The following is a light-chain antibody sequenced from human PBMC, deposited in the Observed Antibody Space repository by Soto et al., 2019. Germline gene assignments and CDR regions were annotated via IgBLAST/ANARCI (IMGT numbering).Light chain of an antibody. CDR3: SSYTTSITLV. V-gene: IGLV2-14*01. Sequence: QSGLTQPASVSGSPGQSITISCTGTSSDVGGYNYVSWYQQHPGKAPELMIYEVSNRPSGVSNRFSGSKSGNTASLTISGLQAEDEADYYCSSYTTSITLVFGGGTKLTVL. CDR1: SSDVGGYNY. J-gene: IGLJ2*01. CDR2: EVS.